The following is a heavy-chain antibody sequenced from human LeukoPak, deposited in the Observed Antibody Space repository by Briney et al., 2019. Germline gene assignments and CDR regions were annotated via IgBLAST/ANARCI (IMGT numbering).Heavy chain of an antibody. CDR2: INPNSGGT. J-gene: IGHJ3*02. CDR3: AGEYSYGAFDI. CDR1: GYTFTGYY. V-gene: IGHV1-2*02. D-gene: IGHD5-18*01. Sequence: GASVKVSCKTSGYTFTGYYIHWMRQAPGQGPEWIGWINPNSGGTNYAQKIQGRVTMTRDTSISTAYMELSRLRSDDTAVYYCAGEYSYGAFDIWGQGTMVTVSS.